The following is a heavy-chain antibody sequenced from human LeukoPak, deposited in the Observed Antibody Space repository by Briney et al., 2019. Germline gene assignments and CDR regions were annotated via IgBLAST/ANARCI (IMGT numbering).Heavy chain of an antibody. Sequence: PGGSLRLSCAASGFIFSRHWMHWVRQAPGKGLVWVSRVNEDGSTRSYADFVTGRLRISKDNARNTLFLQLNTLTVEDTAIYYCAREPNFGSGNVDSFDVWGQGTSVTVSS. J-gene: IGHJ3*01. V-gene: IGHV3-74*01. CDR3: AREPNFGSGNVDSFDV. D-gene: IGHD3-10*01. CDR1: GFIFSRHW. CDR2: VNEDGSTR.